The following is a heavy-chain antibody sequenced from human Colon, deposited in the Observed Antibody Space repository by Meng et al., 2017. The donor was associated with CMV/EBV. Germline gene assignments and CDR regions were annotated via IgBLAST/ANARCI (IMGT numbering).Heavy chain of an antibody. V-gene: IGHV2-5*01. D-gene: IGHD5-12*01. CDR3: AHGGSGYDFGAGGFDY. CDR2: VYWNDDK. J-gene: IGHJ4*02. CDR1: FSLNTVQLS. Sequence: FSLNTVQLSVGWIRQPPGKALEWLALVYWNDDKRYNPSLKNRLTVTKDTSKNQVVLRVTNMGPVDSGTYFCAHGGSGYDFGAGGFDYWGQGTLVTVSS.